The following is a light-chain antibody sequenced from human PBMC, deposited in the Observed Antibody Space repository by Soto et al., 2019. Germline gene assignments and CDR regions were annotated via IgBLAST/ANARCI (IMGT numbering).Light chain of an antibody. CDR2: EVS. J-gene: IGLJ1*01. CDR1: SSDVGGYNY. V-gene: IGLV2-14*01. Sequence: QSVLTQPASVSGSPGQSITISCTGTSSDVGGYNYVSWYQQHPGKVPKLIIYEVSNRPSGVSNRFSGSKSGNTASLTISGLQAEDESDYYCNSYTSKSTGVFGTGTKVTVL. CDR3: NSYTSKSTGV.